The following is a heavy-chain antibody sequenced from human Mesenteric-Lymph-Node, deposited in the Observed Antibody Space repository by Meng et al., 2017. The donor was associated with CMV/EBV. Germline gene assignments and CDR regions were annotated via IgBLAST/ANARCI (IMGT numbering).Heavy chain of an antibody. CDR1: GFTFSDCD. V-gene: IGHV3-13*01. CDR2: IGTAGDT. CDR3: ARGMREKGPAHFYYYYGMDV. D-gene: IGHD2-2*01. Sequence: GGSLRLSCAASGFTFSDCDMHWVRQGTGKGLEWISSIGTAGDTYYAGSVQGRFTISRENAKNSLYLQMTNLTAGDAAVYYCARGMREKGPAHFYYYYGMDVWGQGTTVTVSS. J-gene: IGHJ6*02.